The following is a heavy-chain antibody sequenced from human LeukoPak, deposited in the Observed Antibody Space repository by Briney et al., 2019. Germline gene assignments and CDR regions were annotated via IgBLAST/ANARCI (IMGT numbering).Heavy chain of an antibody. D-gene: IGHD5-12*01. CDR2: IFPADSDT. J-gene: IGHJ4*02. CDR1: GYSFTNSW. Sequence: GESLKISCKGSGYSFTNSWMGWVGQMPGKGLEWMGIIFPADSDTKYSPSFQGQVTISADKSITTAYLQWSSLKASDTAMYYCARVWYSGYEFDYWGQGTLVTVSS. V-gene: IGHV5-51*01. CDR3: ARVWYSGYEFDY.